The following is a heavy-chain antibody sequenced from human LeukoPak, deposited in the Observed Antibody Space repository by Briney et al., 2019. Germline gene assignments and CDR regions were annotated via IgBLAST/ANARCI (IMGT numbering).Heavy chain of an antibody. Sequence: ASVKVSCKASGYTFTSYGISWVRQAPGQGLEWMGWISAYNGNTNYAQKLQGRVTMTTDTSTSTAYVELRSLRSDDTAVYYCARDWVLIAATGTGYYCGMDVWGQGTTVTVSS. CDR2: ISAYNGNT. D-gene: IGHD6-13*01. J-gene: IGHJ6*02. CDR3: ARDWVLIAATGTGYYCGMDV. V-gene: IGHV1-18*01. CDR1: GYTFTSYG.